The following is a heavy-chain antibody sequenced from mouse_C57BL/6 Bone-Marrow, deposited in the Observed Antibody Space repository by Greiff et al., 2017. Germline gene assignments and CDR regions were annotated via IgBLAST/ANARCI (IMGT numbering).Heavy chain of an antibody. CDR1: GFTFSSFA. D-gene: IGHD2-4*01. J-gene: IGHJ3*01. CDR3: ARDRRLRRRFAY. CDR2: TSDGGSYT. V-gene: IGHV5-4*01. Sequence: EVKLVDSGGGLVKPGGSLKPSCAASGFTFSSFAMSWVRQTPEKRLEWVATTSDGGSYTYNPDNVNGRFTISRDNSKNNLYLQLSYLKSEDTAMYYCARDRRLRRRFAYWGQGTLVTVSA.